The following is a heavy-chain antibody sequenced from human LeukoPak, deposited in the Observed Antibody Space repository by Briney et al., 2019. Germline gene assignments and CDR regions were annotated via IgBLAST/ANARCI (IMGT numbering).Heavy chain of an antibody. V-gene: IGHV4-34*01. Sequence: SETLSLTCAVYGGSFSGYYWSWIRQPPGKGLEWIGEINHSGSTNYNPSLKSRVTISVDASKNQFSLKLSSVTAADTAVYYCASRSFPAGMDYWGQGTLVTVAS. CDR2: INHSGST. D-gene: IGHD2-2*01. CDR1: GGSFSGYY. CDR3: ASRSFPAGMDY. J-gene: IGHJ4*02.